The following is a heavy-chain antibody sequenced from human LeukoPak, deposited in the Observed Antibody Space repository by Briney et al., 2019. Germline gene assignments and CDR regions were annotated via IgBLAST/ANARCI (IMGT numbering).Heavy chain of an antibody. CDR3: ARDHTGIFDY. D-gene: IGHD5-18*01. J-gene: IGHJ4*02. V-gene: IGHV3-53*01. CDR1: GFTFSSYT. CDR2: IYSGGST. Sequence: GGSLRLSCAASGFTFSSYTMNWVRQAPGKGLEWVSVIYSGGSTYYADSVKGRFTISRDNSKNTLYLQMNSLRAEDTAVYYCARDHTGIFDYWGQGTLVTVSS.